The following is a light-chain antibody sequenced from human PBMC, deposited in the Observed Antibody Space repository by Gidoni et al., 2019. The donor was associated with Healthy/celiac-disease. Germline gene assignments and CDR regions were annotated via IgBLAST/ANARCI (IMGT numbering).Light chain of an antibody. V-gene: IGKV3-15*01. CDR3: QQYNNWPRMYT. Sequence: EIVMTQSPATLSVYPGERATLSCRASQRVKSNLAWYQQKPGKTPRLLIYVSSTRATGIPARFSGSGSGTEFTLTISSRQSEDFAVYYCQQYNNWPRMYTFGQGTKLEIK. J-gene: IGKJ2*01. CDR2: VSS. CDR1: QRVKSN.